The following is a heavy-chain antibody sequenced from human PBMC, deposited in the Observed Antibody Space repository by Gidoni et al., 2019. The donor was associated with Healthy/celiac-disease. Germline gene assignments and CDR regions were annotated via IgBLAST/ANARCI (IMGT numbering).Heavy chain of an antibody. V-gene: IGHV4-34*01. J-gene: IGHJ4*02. CDR1: GGSFSGYY. Sequence: QVQLQQWGAGLLKPSETLSLTCAVYGGSFSGYYWSWIRQPPGKGLEWIGEINHSGSTNYNPSLKSRVTISVDTSKNQVSLKLSSVTAADTAVYYCARGYSSGWLPFNYWGQGTLVTVSS. CDR3: ARGYSSGWLPFNY. D-gene: IGHD6-19*01. CDR2: INHSGST.